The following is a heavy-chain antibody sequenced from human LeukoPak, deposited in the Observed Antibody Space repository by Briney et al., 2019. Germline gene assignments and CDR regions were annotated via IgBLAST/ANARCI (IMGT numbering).Heavy chain of an antibody. J-gene: IGHJ4*02. V-gene: IGHV3-30*01. D-gene: IGHD5-12*01. CDR1: GFTFSSYA. Sequence: GGSLRLSCAASGFTFSSYAMHWVRQAPGKGLQWVALMSYDGSDKYYADSVKGRFTISRDNSKNTLYLQMNSLRAEDTAVYYCARGSFGHSGHYGGFDYWGQGTLVTVSS. CDR2: MSYDGSDK. CDR3: ARGSFGHSGHYGGFDY.